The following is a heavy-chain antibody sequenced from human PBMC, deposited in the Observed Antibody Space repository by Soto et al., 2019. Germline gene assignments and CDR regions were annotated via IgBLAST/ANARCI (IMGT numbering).Heavy chain of an antibody. V-gene: IGHV1-69*12. D-gene: IGHD6-13*01. J-gene: IGHJ6*02. CDR2: IIPIFGTA. CDR3: ARDSRIAAAAYYYYGMDV. Sequence: QVQLVQSGAEVKKPGSSVKVSCKASGGTFSSYAISWVRQAPGQGLEWMGGIIPIFGTANYAQKFQGSVTITADESTSTAYMELSSLRSEDTAVYYCARDSRIAAAAYYYYGMDVWGQGTTVTVSS. CDR1: GGTFSSYA.